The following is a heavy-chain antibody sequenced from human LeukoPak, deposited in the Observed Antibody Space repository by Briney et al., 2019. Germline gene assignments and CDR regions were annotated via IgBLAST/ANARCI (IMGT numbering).Heavy chain of an antibody. CDR2: IYYSGST. Sequence: PSETLSLTCTVSGGSISSHYWSWIRQPPGKGLEWIGYIYYSGSTNYNPSLKSRDTTSVDTSKNQFSLKLSSVTAADTAVYYCARGEFDFWSGYYREARNWFDPWGQGTLATVSS. CDR1: GGSISSHY. J-gene: IGHJ5*02. D-gene: IGHD3-3*01. V-gene: IGHV4-59*11. CDR3: ARGEFDFWSGYYREARNWFDP.